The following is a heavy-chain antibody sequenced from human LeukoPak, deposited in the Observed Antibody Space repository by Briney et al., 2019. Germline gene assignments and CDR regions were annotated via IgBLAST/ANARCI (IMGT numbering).Heavy chain of an antibody. V-gene: IGHV3-9*01. CDR2: ISWNSGSI. J-gene: IGHJ4*02. CDR1: GFTFDDYA. Sequence: PGRSLRLSCAASGFTFDDYAMHWVRQAPGKGLEWVSGISWNSGSIGYADSVKGRFTISRDNAKNSLYLQMSSLRAEDTALYYCAKSGTYSSSSGYIDSWGQGTLVTVSS. D-gene: IGHD6-6*01. CDR3: AKSGTYSSSSGYIDS.